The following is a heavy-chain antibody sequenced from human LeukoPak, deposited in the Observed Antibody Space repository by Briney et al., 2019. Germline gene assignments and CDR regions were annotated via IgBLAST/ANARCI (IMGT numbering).Heavy chain of an antibody. Sequence: SETLSLTRAVYGGSFSGYYWSWIRQPPGKGLEWTGEINHSGSTNYNPSLKSRVTISVDTSKNQFSLKLSSVTAADTAVYYCAIHIVVVPAAKKKNWFGPWGQGTLVTVSS. D-gene: IGHD2-2*01. CDR2: INHSGST. J-gene: IGHJ5*02. CDR3: AIHIVVVPAAKKKNWFGP. CDR1: GGSFSGYY. V-gene: IGHV4-34*01.